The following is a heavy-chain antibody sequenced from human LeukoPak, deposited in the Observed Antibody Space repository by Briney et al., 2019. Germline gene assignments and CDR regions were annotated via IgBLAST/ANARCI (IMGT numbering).Heavy chain of an antibody. CDR3: ARGISRRGSREFDY. V-gene: IGHV4-4*07. Sequence: SETLSLTCTVSGGSISSYYWSWIRQPAGKGLEWIGRIYTSGSTNYNPSLKSRVTMSVDTSKNQFSLKLSSVTAADTAAYYCARGISRRGSREFDYRGQGTLVTVSS. D-gene: IGHD3-10*01. CDR2: IYTSGST. CDR1: GGSISSYY. J-gene: IGHJ4*02.